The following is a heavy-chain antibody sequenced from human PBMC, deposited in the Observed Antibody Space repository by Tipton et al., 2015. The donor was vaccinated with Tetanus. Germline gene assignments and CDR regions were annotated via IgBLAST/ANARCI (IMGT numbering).Heavy chain of an antibody. CDR1: GGSIGSSFYY. D-gene: IGHD1-26*01. CDR3: ARHGGELMLYYFDY. CDR2: FHYTGNT. V-gene: IGHV4-39*01. J-gene: IGHJ4*02. Sequence: GLVKPSETLSLTCIVSGGSIGSSFYYWGWIRQPPGKGLEWVGSFHYTGNTHYNPSLKSRVPISVDTSRSHFSLKLFSVTAADTAVYYCARHGGELMLYYFDYWGQGTLVTVSS.